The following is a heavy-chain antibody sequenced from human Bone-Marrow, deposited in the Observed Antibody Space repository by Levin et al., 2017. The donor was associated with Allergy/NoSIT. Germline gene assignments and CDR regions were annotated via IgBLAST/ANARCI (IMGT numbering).Heavy chain of an antibody. D-gene: IGHD3-22*01. J-gene: IGHJ6*02. V-gene: IGHV3-21*01. CDR2: ISAGGNYI. Sequence: PGGSLRLSCAASGILFSSYDMNWVRLAPGKGLEWVSSISAGGNYIYYADSVKGRFTISRDNAKNSLFLQMNSLRAEDTAVYYCASWAMYHYDRSAFDYFYYAMDVWGQGTTVTVSS. CDR1: GILFSSYD. CDR3: ASWAMYHYDRSAFDYFYYAMDV.